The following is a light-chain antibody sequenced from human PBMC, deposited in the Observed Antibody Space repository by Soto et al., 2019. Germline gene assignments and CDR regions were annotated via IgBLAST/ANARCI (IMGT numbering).Light chain of an antibody. V-gene: IGKV3-15*01. J-gene: IGKJ5*01. CDR3: QQYNDWPLFT. CDR1: QSVSSY. Sequence: EIVMTQSPATLSVSPGETATLSCRASQSVSSYLAWYQQKPGQAPRLLIYGASTRATGIPARFSGSGSGTEFTLTISGLQSEDFAVYSCQQYNDWPLFTIGQGTRLEIK. CDR2: GAS.